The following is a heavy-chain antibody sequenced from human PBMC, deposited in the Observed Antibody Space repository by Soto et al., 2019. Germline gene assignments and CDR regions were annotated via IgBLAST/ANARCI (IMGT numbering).Heavy chain of an antibody. CDR2: IYWDDDK. CDR3: ARGGWTTYYSPFFDY. J-gene: IGHJ4*02. D-gene: IGHD3-10*01. Sequence: QITLKESGPTLVKPTQTLTLTCTFSGFSLSTSGVGVGWIRQPPGKALEWLALIYWDDDKRYSPSLKSRLTNPKEPSKNPGIPNPTKVDTLDTATYYCARGGWTTYYSPFFDYWGQGTLVTVSS. CDR1: GFSLSTSGVG. V-gene: IGHV2-5*02.